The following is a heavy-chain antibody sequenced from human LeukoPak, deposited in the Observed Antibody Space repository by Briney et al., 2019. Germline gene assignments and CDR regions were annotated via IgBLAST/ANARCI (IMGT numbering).Heavy chain of an antibody. Sequence: ASVKVSCKASGYTFTGYYMHWVRQAPGQGLEWMGWINPNSGGTNYAQKFQGRVTMTRNTSISTAYMELSSLRSEDTAVYYCARATPAAMFYYMDVWGKGTTVTISS. V-gene: IGHV1-2*02. J-gene: IGHJ6*03. CDR3: ARATPAAMFYYMDV. D-gene: IGHD2-2*01. CDR1: GYTFTGYY. CDR2: INPNSGGT.